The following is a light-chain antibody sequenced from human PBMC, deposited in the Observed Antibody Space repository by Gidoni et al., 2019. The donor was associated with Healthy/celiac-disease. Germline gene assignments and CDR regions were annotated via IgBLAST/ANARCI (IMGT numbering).Light chain of an antibody. CDR3: QQYDSPAYT. CDR1: QDISNY. V-gene: IGKV1-33*01. CDR2: DAS. J-gene: IGKJ2*01. Sequence: DIQMTQSPSSLSASVGDRVTITCQASQDISNYLNWYQQKPGKAPKPLIYDASNLETGVPSRFSGSGSGTDFTFTISSLQPEDIATYYCQQYDSPAYTFGQGTKLEIK.